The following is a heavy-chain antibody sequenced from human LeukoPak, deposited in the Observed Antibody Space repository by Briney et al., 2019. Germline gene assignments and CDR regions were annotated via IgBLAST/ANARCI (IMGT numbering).Heavy chain of an antibody. D-gene: IGHD1-7*01. Sequence: SETLSLTCTVSGGPINNYYWSWLRQPPGKGLAWIGYVSYSGTTKVNPSLKSRVTISLDRSKNQFSLKVSSVTAADTAVYYCARLKTGTTINWFDPWGQGTLVTVSS. V-gene: IGHV4-59*01. CDR1: GGPINNYY. J-gene: IGHJ5*02. CDR2: VSYSGTT. CDR3: ARLKTGTTINWFDP.